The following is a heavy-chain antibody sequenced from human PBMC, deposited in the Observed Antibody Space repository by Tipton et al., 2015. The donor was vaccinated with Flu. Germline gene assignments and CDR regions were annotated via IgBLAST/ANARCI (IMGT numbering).Heavy chain of an antibody. CDR2: ISAYNGDT. V-gene: IGHV1-18*01. CDR3: ARVGAIFGEVTARRRGDLDY. CDR1: GYNFNSYA. Sequence: QVQLVQSGPEVKKPGASVKVSCKASGYNFNSYAISWMRQAPGQGLEWMGWISAYNGDTKFAQNVQGRVTMTTDTSTSTAYMELRGLRSDDTGMYYCARVGAIFGEVTARRRGDLDYWGQGTLVSVSS. D-gene: IGHD3-3*02. J-gene: IGHJ4*02.